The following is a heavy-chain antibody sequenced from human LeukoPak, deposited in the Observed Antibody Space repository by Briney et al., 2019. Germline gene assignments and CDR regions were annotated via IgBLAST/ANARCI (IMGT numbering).Heavy chain of an antibody. D-gene: IGHD1-26*01. Sequence: GGSLRLSCAASGFIFSSYGMHWVRQAPGKGLEWVAVISDDGSNKYYADSVKGRFTISRDNSKNTLYLQMNSLRAEDTAVYYCAKDFSPVGPPSDYWGQGTLVTVSS. V-gene: IGHV3-30*18. J-gene: IGHJ4*02. CDR3: AKDFSPVGPPSDY. CDR1: GFIFSSYG. CDR2: ISDDGSNK.